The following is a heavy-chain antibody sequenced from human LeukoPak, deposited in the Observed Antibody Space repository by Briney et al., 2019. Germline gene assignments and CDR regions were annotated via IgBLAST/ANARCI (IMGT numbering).Heavy chain of an antibody. D-gene: IGHD1-7*01. CDR3: ARGTARSGLELPWQPTKYYFDY. Sequence: SETLSLTCTVSGYSISSGYYWGWIRQPPGKGLEWIGTIHHSGSTNYNPSLKSRVSISVDTSKNQFSLKLSSVTAADTAVYYCARGTARSGLELPWQPTKYYFDYWGQGTLVTVSS. J-gene: IGHJ4*02. V-gene: IGHV4-38-2*02. CDR2: IHHSGST. CDR1: GYSISSGYY.